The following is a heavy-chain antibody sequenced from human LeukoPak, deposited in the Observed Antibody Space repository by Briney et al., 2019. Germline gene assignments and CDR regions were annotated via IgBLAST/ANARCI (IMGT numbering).Heavy chain of an antibody. V-gene: IGHV4-39*07. CDR3: ARDSRRELLHAFDI. Sequence: PSETLSLTCTVSGGSIRSHYWGWIRQPPGKGLEWIGSIYYSGSTYYNPSLKSRVTISVDTSKNQFSLKLSSVTAADTAVYYCARDSRRELLHAFDIWGQGTMVTVSS. D-gene: IGHD1-26*01. CDR1: GGSIRSHY. J-gene: IGHJ3*02. CDR2: IYYSGST.